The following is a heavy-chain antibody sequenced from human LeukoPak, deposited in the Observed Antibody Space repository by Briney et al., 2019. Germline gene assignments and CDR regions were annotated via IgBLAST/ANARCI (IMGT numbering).Heavy chain of an antibody. J-gene: IGHJ4*02. CDR2: ISSSGSTI. CDR1: GGSFSGYY. Sequence: LSLTCAVYGGSFSGYYWSWIRQAPGKGLEWVSYISSSGSTIYYADSVKGRFTISRDNAKNSLYLQMNSLRAEDTAVYYCAREGSRDFDYWGQGTLVTVSS. V-gene: IGHV3-11*01. CDR3: AREGSRDFDY.